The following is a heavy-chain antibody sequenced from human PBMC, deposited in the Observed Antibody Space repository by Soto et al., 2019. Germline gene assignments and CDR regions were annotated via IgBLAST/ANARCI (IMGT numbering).Heavy chain of an antibody. D-gene: IGHD4-4*01. CDR1: GFTFSFYW. J-gene: IGHJ4*02. V-gene: IGHV3-7*01. CDR3: ARDGPAGYRVFDY. Sequence: GGSLRLSCAASGFTFSFYWMSWVRQAPGKGLEWLGTIKLDASEKKYVDSVKGRIIISRDNYKNTVSLQVRSLRIEDAAVYYCARDGPAGYRVFDYWGQGTLVTVSS. CDR2: IKLDASEK.